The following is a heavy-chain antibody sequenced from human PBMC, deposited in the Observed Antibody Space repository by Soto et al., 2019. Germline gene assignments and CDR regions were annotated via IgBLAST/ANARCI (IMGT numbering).Heavy chain of an antibody. CDR2: TYYRSKWYN. J-gene: IGHJ3*02. CDR3: AGGPCGGDCYGDAFDI. Sequence: TLSLTCAISGDSVSSNSAAWNWIRQSPSRGLEWLGRTYYRSKWYNDYAVSVKSRITINPDTSKNQFSLQLNSVTPEDTAVYYCAGGPCGGDCYGDAFDIWGQGTMVTVSS. CDR1: GDSVSSNSAA. D-gene: IGHD2-21*02. V-gene: IGHV6-1*01.